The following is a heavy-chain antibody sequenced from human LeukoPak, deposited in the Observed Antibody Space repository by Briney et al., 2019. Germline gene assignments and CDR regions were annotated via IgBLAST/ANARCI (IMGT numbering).Heavy chain of an antibody. Sequence: GGSLRLSCAVSGFTFTNHWMHWVRQVPGEGLLWVSRISNDGRSTNYADSVKGRFTISRDNAKNTLHLQMNSLRAEDTAMYYCPTSHNGDPDHFDYWGQGTLVTVSS. CDR1: GFTFTNHW. D-gene: IGHD4-17*01. CDR3: PTSHNGDPDHFDY. CDR2: ISNDGRST. J-gene: IGHJ4*02. V-gene: IGHV3-74*01.